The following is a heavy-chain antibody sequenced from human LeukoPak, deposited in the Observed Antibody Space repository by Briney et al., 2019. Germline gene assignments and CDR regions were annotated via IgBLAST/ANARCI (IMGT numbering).Heavy chain of an antibody. V-gene: IGHV1-69*06. CDR2: IIPLFGTP. J-gene: IGHJ6*04. CDR3: ASATLRCSGGSCYEMDV. CDR1: GGTFSSYT. D-gene: IGHD2-15*01. Sequence: SVKVSCKASGGTFSSYTISWVRQAPGQGLEWMGGIIPLFGTPDYAQKFQDRPTITADKSTSTAYMELSSLRSEDTAVYYCASATLRCSGGSCYEMDVWGKGTTVTVSS.